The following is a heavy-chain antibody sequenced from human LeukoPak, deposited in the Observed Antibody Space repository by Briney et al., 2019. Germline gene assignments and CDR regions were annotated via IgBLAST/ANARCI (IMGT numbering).Heavy chain of an antibody. J-gene: IGHJ4*02. CDR1: GSTFSSYS. D-gene: IGHD3-22*01. CDR3: AKDRPNYYGSNGHYYRRDGDY. V-gene: IGHV3-23*01. Sequence: GGSLRLSCAASGSTFSSYSMNWVRQAPGKGLQWVSSITSSGDGTYYADSVKGRFTISRDNSENMLYLQMNSLRVEDTAVYFCAKDRPNYYGSNGHYYRRDGDYWGQGTLVTVSS. CDR2: ITSSGDGT.